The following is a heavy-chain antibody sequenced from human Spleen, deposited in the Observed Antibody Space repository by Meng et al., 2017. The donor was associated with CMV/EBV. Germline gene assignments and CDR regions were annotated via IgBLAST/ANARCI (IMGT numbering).Heavy chain of an antibody. CDR2: TSYDGSGQ. D-gene: IGHD4-17*01. J-gene: IGHJ5*02. CDR3: ARIGGVSYGKYVGGWFDP. V-gene: IGHV3-30*04. CDR1: GFSFSSHA. Sequence: GESLKISCRASGFSFSSHAMHWVRQAPAKGLEWVAATSYDGSGQHYADSVKGRFTISRDNSKNTLTLQMNSLRAEDTAVYYCARIGGVSYGKYVGGWFDPWGQGTLVTVSS.